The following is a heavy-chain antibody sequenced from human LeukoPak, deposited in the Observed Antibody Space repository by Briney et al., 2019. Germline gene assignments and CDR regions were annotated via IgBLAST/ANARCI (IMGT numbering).Heavy chain of an antibody. V-gene: IGHV3-33*01. CDR1: GFTFSSYG. D-gene: IGHD3-10*01. CDR3: ARDREYKYYDY. CDR2: IWFDGSDK. Sequence: GGSLRLSCAASGFTFSSYGMHWVRQAPGKGLEWVALIWFDGSDKYYADSVKGRFTISRDNSKNTMYLEMNSLRAEDTAVYYCARDREYKYYDYWGQGTLVTVSS. J-gene: IGHJ4*02.